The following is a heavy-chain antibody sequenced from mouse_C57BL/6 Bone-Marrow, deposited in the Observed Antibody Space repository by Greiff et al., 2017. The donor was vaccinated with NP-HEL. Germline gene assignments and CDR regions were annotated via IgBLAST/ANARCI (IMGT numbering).Heavy chain of an antibody. Sequence: EVQGVESGGGLVKPGGSLKLSCAASGFTFSSYAMSWVRQTPEKRLEWVATISDGGSYTYYLANVKGRFTIYRYNAKNNLYLQMRNLKAEDTAMYYCERGKGAYWGQGTLVTVSA. CDR3: ERGKGAY. CDR2: ISDGGSYT. J-gene: IGHJ3*01. CDR1: GFTFSSYA. V-gene: IGHV5-4*01.